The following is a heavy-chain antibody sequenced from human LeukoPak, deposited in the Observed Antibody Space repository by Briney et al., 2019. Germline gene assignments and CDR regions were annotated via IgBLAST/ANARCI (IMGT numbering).Heavy chain of an antibody. J-gene: IGHJ4*02. CDR2: INHSGST. V-gene: IGHV4-34*01. D-gene: IGHD7-27*01. Sequence: GSLRLSCAASGFTFSDYYMSWIRQPPGKGLEWIGEINHSGSTNYNPSLKSRVTISVDTSKNQFSLKLSSVTAADTAVYYCARVQTGGDSYYFDYWGQGTLVTVSS. CDR3: ARVQTGGDSYYFDY. CDR1: GFTFSDYY.